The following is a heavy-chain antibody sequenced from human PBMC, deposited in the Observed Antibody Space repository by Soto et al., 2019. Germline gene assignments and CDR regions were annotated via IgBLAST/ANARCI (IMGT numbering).Heavy chain of an antibody. D-gene: IGHD2-15*01. CDR3: TTGTTYCSGGSCSIY. V-gene: IGHV3-15*01. Sequence: GGSLRLSCAASGFTFSNAWMSWVRQAPGKGLEWVGRIKSKTDGGTTDYAAPVKGRFTISRDDSKNTLYLQMNSLKTEDTAVYYCTTGTTYCSGGSCSIYWGQGTLVTVSS. J-gene: IGHJ4*02. CDR1: GFTFSNAW. CDR2: IKSKTDGGTT.